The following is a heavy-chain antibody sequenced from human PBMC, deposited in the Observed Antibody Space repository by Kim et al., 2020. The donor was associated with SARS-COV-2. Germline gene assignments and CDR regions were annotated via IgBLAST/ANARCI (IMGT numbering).Heavy chain of an antibody. J-gene: IGHJ4*02. V-gene: IGHV4-39*07. CDR1: GGSISSSSYY. CDR2: IYYSGST. D-gene: IGHD2-15*01. Sequence: SETLSLTCTVSGGSISSSSYYWGWIRQPPGKGLEWIGSIYYSGSTYYNPSLKSRVTISVDTSKNQFSLKLSSVTAADTAVYYCARDGKGYCSGGSCYLPPNYFDYWGQGTLVTVSS. CDR3: ARDGKGYCSGGSCYLPPNYFDY.